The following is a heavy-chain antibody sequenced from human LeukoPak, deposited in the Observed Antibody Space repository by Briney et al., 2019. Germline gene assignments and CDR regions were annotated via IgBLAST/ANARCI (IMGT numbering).Heavy chain of an antibody. Sequence: SETLSLTCTVSGDSISSYYWSWIRQTPGKGLEWIGYMYQSGITKYNPSLKSRVTISVDTSKNQFSLKLSSVTAADTAVYYCARESNCSGGSCPKNKWFDPWGQGTLVTVSS. V-gene: IGHV4-59*01. CDR3: ARESNCSGGSCPKNKWFDP. CDR1: GDSISSYY. CDR2: MYQSGIT. J-gene: IGHJ5*02. D-gene: IGHD2-15*01.